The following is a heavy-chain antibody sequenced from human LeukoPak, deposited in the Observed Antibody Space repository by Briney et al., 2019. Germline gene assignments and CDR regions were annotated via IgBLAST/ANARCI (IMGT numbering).Heavy chain of an antibody. CDR3: ARDVGGYRYGYRPTELYWYFDL. V-gene: IGHV4-34*01. CDR1: GGSFSGYY. CDR2: INHSGST. Sequence: SETLSLTCAVYGGSFSGYYWSWIRQPPGKGLEWIGEINHSGSTNYNPSLKSRVTISVDTSKNQFSLKLSSVTAADTAVYYCARDVGGYRYGYRPTELYWYFDLWGRGTLVTVSS. D-gene: IGHD5-18*01. J-gene: IGHJ2*01.